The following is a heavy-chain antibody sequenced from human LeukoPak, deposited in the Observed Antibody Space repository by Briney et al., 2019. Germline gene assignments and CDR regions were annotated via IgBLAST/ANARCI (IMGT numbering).Heavy chain of an antibody. V-gene: IGHV3-74*01. CDR3: ARERGYNYGYSDY. D-gene: IGHD5-18*01. CDR1: GCTFSGYW. Sequence: GGSLRLSCAASGCTFSGYWMHWVCQAPGKGKVLVSRINGDGSSTAYADSVKGRFTISRDNAKNSLYLQMNSLRAEDTAVYYCARERGYNYGYSDYWGQGTLVTVSS. CDR2: INGDGSST. J-gene: IGHJ4*02.